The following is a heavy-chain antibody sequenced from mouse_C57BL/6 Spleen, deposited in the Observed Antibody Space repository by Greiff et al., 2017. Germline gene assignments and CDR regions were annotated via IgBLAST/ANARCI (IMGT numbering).Heavy chain of an antibody. CDR1: GYTFTSYW. D-gene: IGHD3-2*02. Sequence: QVQLHQPGAELVMPGASVKLSCKASGYTFTSYWMHWVKQRPGQGLEWIGEIDPSDSYTNYNQKFKGKSTLTVDKSSSTAYMQLSSLTSEDSAVYYCARWDSGYVRAMDYWGQGTSVTVSS. V-gene: IGHV1-69*01. J-gene: IGHJ4*01. CDR3: ARWDSGYVRAMDY. CDR2: IDPSDSYT.